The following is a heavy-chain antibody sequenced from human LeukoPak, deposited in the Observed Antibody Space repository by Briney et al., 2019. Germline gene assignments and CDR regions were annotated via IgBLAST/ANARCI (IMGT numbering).Heavy chain of an antibody. CDR1: GGTFSSYA. Sequence: SVKVSCKASGGTFSSYAISWVRLAPGQGLEWMGRIIPILGIANYAQKFQGRVTITADKSTSTAYMELSSLRSEDTAVYYCARGGRAGYSSSSNGGYVYWGQGTLVTVSS. CDR2: IIPILGIA. CDR3: ARGGRAGYSSSSNGGYVY. D-gene: IGHD6-6*01. J-gene: IGHJ4*02. V-gene: IGHV1-69*04.